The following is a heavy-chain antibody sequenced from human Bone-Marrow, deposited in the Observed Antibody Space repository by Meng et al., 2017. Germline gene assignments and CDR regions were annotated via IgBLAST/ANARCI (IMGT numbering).Heavy chain of an antibody. CDR1: CGSFSGYY. V-gene: IGHV4-34*01. J-gene: IGHJ4*02. CDR3: AREDRYYYDSRVDY. D-gene: IGHD3-22*01. CDR2: INHSGST. Sequence: QVSIEQCGVGLLKPSESLSLTWAVYCGSFSGYYWRWIRQPPGKGLEWIGEINHSGSTNYNPSLKSRVTISVDTSKNQFSLKLSSVTAADTAVYYCAREDRYYYDSRVDYWGQGTLVTVSS.